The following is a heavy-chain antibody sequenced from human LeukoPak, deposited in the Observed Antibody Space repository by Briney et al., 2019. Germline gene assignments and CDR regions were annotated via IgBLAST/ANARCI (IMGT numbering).Heavy chain of an antibody. V-gene: IGHV3-23*01. CDR3: VKGGWGSFFDY. J-gene: IGHJ4*02. Sequence: GGSLRLSCAASGFIFSSNGMSWVRQAPGKGLDWVSSIGSGGKDTYYADSEKGRFTISRDNSKNTFYLQMNSLRAEDTAVYYCVKGGWGSFFDYWGQGTLVTVSA. CDR2: IGSGGKDT. D-gene: IGHD3-16*01. CDR1: GFIFSSNG.